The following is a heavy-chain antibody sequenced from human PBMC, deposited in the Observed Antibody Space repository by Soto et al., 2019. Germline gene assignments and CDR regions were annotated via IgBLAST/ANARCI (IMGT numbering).Heavy chain of an antibody. V-gene: IGHV3-74*01. D-gene: IGHD4-4*01. CDR2: IHSDGSTT. Sequence: GGSLRLSCAASGFTFNYYWMHWVRQAPGQGLVWVSHIHSDGSTTTYADSVKGRFTISRDNAKNTLYLQMNSLRAEDTAIYYCARDVQFQSFDGWGQGTLVTVSS. J-gene: IGHJ4*02. CDR3: ARDVQFQSFDG. CDR1: GFTFNYYW.